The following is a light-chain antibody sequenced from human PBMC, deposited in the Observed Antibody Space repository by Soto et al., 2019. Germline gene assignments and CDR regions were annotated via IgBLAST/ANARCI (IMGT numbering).Light chain of an antibody. CDR3: QQRSDWPWT. CDR2: EAS. Sequence: ILLTQSPGTLSLSPGERATLSCRASQSVSSYLAWYQQKPGQAPRLLMYEASNRATGIPARFSGGGSGTDFTLTISSLEPEDFAVYYCQQRSDWPWTFGQGTKV. J-gene: IGKJ1*01. CDR1: QSVSSY. V-gene: IGKV3-11*01.